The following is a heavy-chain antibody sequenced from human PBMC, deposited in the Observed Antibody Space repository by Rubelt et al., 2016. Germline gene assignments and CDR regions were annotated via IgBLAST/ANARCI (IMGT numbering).Heavy chain of an antibody. D-gene: IGHD6-19*01. CDR1: GYTFTGYY. J-gene: IGHJ4*02. CDR3: ARDGVSTGDY. V-gene: IGHV1-2*02. Sequence: QVHLVQSGAEVKKPGASVKVSCKTSGYTFTGYYIHWVRQAPGQGLQWMGLINCNTGDTDYARKFQGRVTMTRGTSISTAYMELSNLRSDDTAVYYCARDGVSTGDYWGQGTLVTVSS. CDR2: INCNTGDT.